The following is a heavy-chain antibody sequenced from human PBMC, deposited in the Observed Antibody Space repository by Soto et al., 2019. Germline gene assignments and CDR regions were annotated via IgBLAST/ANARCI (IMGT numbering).Heavy chain of an antibody. Sequence: SVKVSCKASGGTFNSYAISWVRQAPGQGLEWMGGIIPIFGTANYAQKFQGRVTITADKSTSTAYMELSSLRSEDTAVYYCASWSSLSAYDFDYWGQGTLATVSS. CDR1: GGTFNSYA. J-gene: IGHJ4*02. CDR3: ASWSSLSAYDFDY. V-gene: IGHV1-69*06. CDR2: IIPIFGTA. D-gene: IGHD2-21*01.